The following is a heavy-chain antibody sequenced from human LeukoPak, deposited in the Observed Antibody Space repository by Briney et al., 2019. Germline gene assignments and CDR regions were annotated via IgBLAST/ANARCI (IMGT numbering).Heavy chain of an antibody. CDR3: ARVSLYSSSWTGAEYFQH. CDR2: ISAYNGNT. Sequence: GASVKVSCKASGYTFTSYGISWVRQAPGQGLEWMGWISAYNGNTNYAQKLQGRVTMTTDTSTSTAYMELRSRRSDDTAVYHCARVSLYSSSWTGAEYFQHWGQGTLVTVSS. CDR1: GYTFTSYG. V-gene: IGHV1-18*01. J-gene: IGHJ1*01. D-gene: IGHD6-13*01.